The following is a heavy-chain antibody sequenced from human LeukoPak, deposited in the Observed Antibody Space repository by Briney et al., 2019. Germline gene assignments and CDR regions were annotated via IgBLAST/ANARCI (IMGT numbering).Heavy chain of an antibody. CDR3: ANWIGSSSRDY. CDR1: GFTFSTYA. V-gene: IGHV3-23*01. Sequence: PGGSLRLFCAASGFTFSTYAMTWVRQAPREGLEWVSGINSNGDEIYYADSVRGRFTISRDNSNNALYLQMDSLRAEDTAVYYCANWIGSSSRDYWGQGTLVTVSS. CDR2: INSNGDEI. D-gene: IGHD6-6*01. J-gene: IGHJ4*02.